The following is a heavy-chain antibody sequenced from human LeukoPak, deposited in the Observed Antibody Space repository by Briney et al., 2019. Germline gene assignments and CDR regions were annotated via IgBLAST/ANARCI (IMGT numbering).Heavy chain of an antibody. D-gene: IGHD3-22*01. V-gene: IGHV3-23*01. CDR1: GFTFSSYA. J-gene: IGHJ4*02. CDR3: AKDYDSSGYIFDD. CDR2: ISGSGGST. Sequence: GGSLRLSCAASGFTFSSYAMSWVRQAPGKGLEWVSAISGSGGSTYYADSVKGRLTISRDNSKNTLYLQMNSLRAEDTAVYYCAKDYDSSGYIFDDWGQGTLVTVSS.